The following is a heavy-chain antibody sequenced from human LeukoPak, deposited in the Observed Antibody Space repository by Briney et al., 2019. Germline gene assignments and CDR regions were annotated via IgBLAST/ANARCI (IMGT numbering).Heavy chain of an antibody. D-gene: IGHD2-15*01. J-gene: IGHJ6*02. CDR1: GFTFSDYY. Sequence: PGGSLRLSCAASGFTFSDYYMSWIRQAPGKGLEWVSYISSSGSTIYYADSVKGRFTISRDNAKNSLYLQMNSLRAEDTAVYYCARGEIGYCSGGSCYPYYYYGMDVWGQGTTVTVSS. V-gene: IGHV3-11*01. CDR3: ARGEIGYCSGGSCYPYYYYGMDV. CDR2: ISSSGSTI.